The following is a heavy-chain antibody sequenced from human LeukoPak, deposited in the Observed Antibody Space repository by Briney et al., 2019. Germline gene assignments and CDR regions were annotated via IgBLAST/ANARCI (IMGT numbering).Heavy chain of an antibody. D-gene: IGHD3-10*01. CDR1: GGSISSSSYY. Sequence: SETLSLTCTVSGGSISSSSYYWGWIRQPPGKGLEWIGSIYYGGSTYYNPSLKSRVTISVDTSKNQFSLKLSSVTAADTAVYYCASELLWFGELSDWFDPWGQGTLVTVSS. V-gene: IGHV4-39*01. J-gene: IGHJ5*02. CDR3: ASELLWFGELSDWFDP. CDR2: IYYGGST.